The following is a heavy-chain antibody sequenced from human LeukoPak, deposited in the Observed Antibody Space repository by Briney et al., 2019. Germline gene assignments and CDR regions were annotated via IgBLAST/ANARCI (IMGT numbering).Heavy chain of an antibody. D-gene: IGHD1-26*01. CDR2: ITPSGGST. Sequence: GGSLRLSCGASGFSFSNFAMNWVRQGPGKGLEWVSSITPSGGSTYYTVSVRGRFTISRDNSKNILFLQMDSLGAEDTALYYCAKATLQWELHPSSIDSWGRGALVTVSS. CDR3: AKATLQWELHPSSIDS. V-gene: IGHV3-23*01. CDR1: GFSFSNFA. J-gene: IGHJ4*02.